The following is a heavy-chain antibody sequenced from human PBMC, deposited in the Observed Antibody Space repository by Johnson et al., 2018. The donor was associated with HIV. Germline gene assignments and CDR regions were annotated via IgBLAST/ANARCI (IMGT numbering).Heavy chain of an antibody. D-gene: IGHD5-18*01. CDR2: ISSDGSNK. V-gene: IGHV3-30*03. Sequence: QMLLVESGGGLVQPGGSLRLSCAASGFTVSSNYMSWVRQAPGKGLEWAAVISSDGSNKYYADSVKGRFTISSDNSKNTLYLQMNSLRAEDTAVYYCARAYSYGTFDIWGQGTMVTVSS. CDR3: ARAYSYGTFDI. J-gene: IGHJ3*02. CDR1: GFTVSSNY.